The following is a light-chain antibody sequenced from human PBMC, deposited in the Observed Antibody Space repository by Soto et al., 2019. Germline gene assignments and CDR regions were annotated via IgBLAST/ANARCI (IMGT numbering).Light chain of an antibody. CDR3: QQYYNWPPLT. Sequence: EILMTQSPATLSVSPGERATLSCRASQNVGSHVAWYQQKPGQAPRLFIYGASTRATGIPARFSGSGSGTEFTLTISSLQSEGFAIYYCQQYYNWPPLTFGGGTKVEIQ. CDR2: GAS. CDR1: QNVGSH. V-gene: IGKV3-15*01. J-gene: IGKJ4*01.